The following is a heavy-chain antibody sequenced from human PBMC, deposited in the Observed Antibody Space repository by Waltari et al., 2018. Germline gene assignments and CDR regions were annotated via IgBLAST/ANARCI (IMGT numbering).Heavy chain of an antibody. CDR3: ARFGGYFEDNSAHFDS. V-gene: IGHV3-7*01. CDR2: IRHDGSSK. Sequence: EVQLVESGGGLVQPGGSLRLSCSAPSFAFRGYSMSWGRQTPGKGLEWVAAIRHDGSSKYYVDSVKGRFTISRDNANNLLFLQMNSLRVEDTAMFYCARFGGYFEDNSAHFDSWGQGTLVTVSS. CDR1: SFAFRGYS. J-gene: IGHJ4*02. D-gene: IGHD3-16*01.